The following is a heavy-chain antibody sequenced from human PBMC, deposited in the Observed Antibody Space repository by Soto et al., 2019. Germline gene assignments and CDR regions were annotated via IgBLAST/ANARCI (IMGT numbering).Heavy chain of an antibody. V-gene: IGHV4-34*01. J-gene: IGHJ4*02. D-gene: IGHD2-2*01. CDR2: INHSGST. CDR1: GGSFSGYY. Sequence: LSLTCAVYGGSFSGYYWSLIRQPPGKGLEWIGEINHSGSTNYNPSLKSRVTISVDTSKNQFSLKLSSVTAADTAVYYCARGKVVVPAAAHFDYWGQGTLVTVSS. CDR3: ARGKVVVPAAAHFDY.